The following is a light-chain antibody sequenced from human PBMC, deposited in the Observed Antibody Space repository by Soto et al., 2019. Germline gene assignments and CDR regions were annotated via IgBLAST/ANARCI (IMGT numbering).Light chain of an antibody. Sequence: DIVMTQSPLSLPVTPGEPASISCRSSQSLLHSNGYNYLDWYLQKPGQSPQLLIYLGSNRASGVPGRFSGSGSGTDFTLKSSRVEAEDVGVYYCMQALQTPFTFGPGTKVHIK. CDR2: LGS. J-gene: IGKJ3*01. V-gene: IGKV2-28*01. CDR3: MQALQTPFT. CDR1: QSLLHSNGYNY.